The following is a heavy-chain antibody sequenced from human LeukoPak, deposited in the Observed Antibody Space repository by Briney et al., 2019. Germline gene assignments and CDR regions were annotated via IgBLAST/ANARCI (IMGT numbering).Heavy chain of an antibody. CDR2: ISAYNGNT. D-gene: IGHD5-18*01. Sequence: GASVKVSCKASGYTFTSYGISWVRQAPGQGLEWMGWISAYNGNTNYAQKLQGRVTMTTDTSTSTAYMELRSLRSDDTAVYYCARDLRLKRGYSPFDYWGQGTLVTVSS. V-gene: IGHV1-18*01. CDR3: ARDLRLKRGYSPFDY. J-gene: IGHJ4*02. CDR1: GYTFTSYG.